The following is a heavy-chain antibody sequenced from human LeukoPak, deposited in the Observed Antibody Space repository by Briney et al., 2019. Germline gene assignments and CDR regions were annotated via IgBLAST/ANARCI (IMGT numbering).Heavy chain of an antibody. V-gene: IGHV3-30*02. CDR3: ARERDPSPWERGSGSYQQRAFDI. J-gene: IGHJ3*02. CDR2: IRFDGTYT. CDR1: GFTFSNYG. D-gene: IGHD1-26*01. Sequence: GGSLRLSCVASGFTFSNYGMHWVRQAPGKGLEWVALIRFDGTYTYYADSVKGRFTISRDNSKSTLYLQMNSLRPENTAVYYCARERDPSPWERGSGSYQQRAFDIWGQGTTVTVSS.